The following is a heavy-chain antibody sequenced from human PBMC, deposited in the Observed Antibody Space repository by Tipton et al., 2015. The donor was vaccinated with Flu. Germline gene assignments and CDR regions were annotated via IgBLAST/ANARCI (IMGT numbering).Heavy chain of an antibody. CDR2: IYTSGST. CDR3: ARADSSSSKHFDY. Sequence: LRLSCTVSGGSISSGTYFWSWIRQPAGKGLEWIGRIYTSGSTNHSPSLKSRVTISVDTSKNQFSLKLSSVTAADTAVYYCARADSSSSKHFDYWGQGTLVTVSS. CDR1: GGSISSGTYF. J-gene: IGHJ4*02. V-gene: IGHV4-61*02. D-gene: IGHD6-13*01.